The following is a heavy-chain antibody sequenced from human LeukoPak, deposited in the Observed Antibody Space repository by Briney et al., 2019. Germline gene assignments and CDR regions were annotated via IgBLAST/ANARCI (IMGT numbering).Heavy chain of an antibody. CDR1: GYTFTSYG. CDR3: ARGRSGGNAFDY. Sequence: ASVKVSCKASGYTFTSYGISWVRQAPGQGLEWMGWISAYNGNTNYAQKFQGRVTMTRDTSISTAYMELSRLRSDDTAVYYCARGRSGGNAFDYWGQGTLVTVSS. D-gene: IGHD2-15*01. CDR2: ISAYNGNT. V-gene: IGHV1-18*01. J-gene: IGHJ4*02.